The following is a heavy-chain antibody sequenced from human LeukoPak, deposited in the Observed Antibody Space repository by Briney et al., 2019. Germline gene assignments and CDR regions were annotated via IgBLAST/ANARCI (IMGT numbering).Heavy chain of an antibody. CDR1: GGSISSYY. Sequence: TSETLSLTCTVSGGSISSYYWSWIRHPPGKGLEWIGYIYYSGSTNYNPSLKSQVTISVDKSKNQFPLKLSSVPPADTAVYYCARDRPGRYCSSISCYSASPFDPWGQGTLVTVSS. J-gene: IGHJ5*02. CDR3: ARDRPGRYCSSISCYSASPFDP. V-gene: IGHV4-59*01. D-gene: IGHD2-2*02. CDR2: IYYSGST.